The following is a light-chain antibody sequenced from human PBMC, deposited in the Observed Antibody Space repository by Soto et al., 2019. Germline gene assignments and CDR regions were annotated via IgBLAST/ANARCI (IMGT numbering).Light chain of an antibody. CDR3: QQRSNWPPLT. V-gene: IGKV3-11*01. CDR2: DAS. Sequence: EIVLTQSPATLSLSPGERATLSCRASQSVSSYLAWYQQKPGQAPRLLIYDASNRATGIPARFSGSGSGTDFTLTISILEPEDFAVYYCQQRSNWPPLTFGVGTKVDIK. CDR1: QSVSSY. J-gene: IGKJ4*01.